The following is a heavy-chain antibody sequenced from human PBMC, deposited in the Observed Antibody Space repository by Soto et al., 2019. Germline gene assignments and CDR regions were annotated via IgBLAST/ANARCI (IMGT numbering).Heavy chain of an antibody. Sequence: QITLKESGPTLVKPTQTLTLTCTFSGFSLSTSGVGVGWIRQPPGKALEWLALIYWADDKRYSPSLKSTLTITKDTSKSQVVLTMTNMDPVDTATYYCARTHFYDYIWGSYRPHRPKFCDYWGQGTLVTVSS. V-gene: IGHV2-5*02. J-gene: IGHJ4*02. CDR2: IYWADDK. D-gene: IGHD3-16*02. CDR3: ARTHFYDYIWGSYRPHRPKFCDY. CDR1: GFSLSTSGVG.